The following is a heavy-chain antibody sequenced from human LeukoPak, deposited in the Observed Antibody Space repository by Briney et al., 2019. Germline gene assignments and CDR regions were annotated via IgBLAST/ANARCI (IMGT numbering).Heavy chain of an antibody. V-gene: IGHV1-2*02. CDR3: ARDRYYYDSSGLLYFDY. Sequence: ASVTVSCKASGYTFTGYYMHWVRQAPGQGLEWMGWINPNSGGTNYAQKFQGRVTMTRDTSISTAYMELSRLRSDDTAVYYCARDRYYYDSSGLLYFDYWGQGTLVTVSS. J-gene: IGHJ4*02. CDR2: INPNSGGT. CDR1: GYTFTGYY. D-gene: IGHD3-22*01.